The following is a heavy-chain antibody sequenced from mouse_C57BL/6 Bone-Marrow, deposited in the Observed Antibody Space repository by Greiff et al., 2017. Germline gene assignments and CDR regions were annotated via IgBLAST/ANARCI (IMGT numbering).Heavy chain of an antibody. CDR3: ARGSYGYDGSWFAY. J-gene: IGHJ3*01. CDR1: GFTFSDFY. CDR2: SRNKANDYTT. D-gene: IGHD2-2*01. Sequence: EVHLVESGGGLVQSGRSLRLSCATSGFTFSDFYMEWVRQAPGKGLEWIAASRNKANDYTTEYSASVKGRFIVSRDTSQSILYLQMNALRAEDTAIYYCARGSYGYDGSWFAYWGQGTLVTVSA. V-gene: IGHV7-1*01.